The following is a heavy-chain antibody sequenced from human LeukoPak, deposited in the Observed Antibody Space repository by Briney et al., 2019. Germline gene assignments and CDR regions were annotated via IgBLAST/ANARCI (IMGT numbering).Heavy chain of an antibody. Sequence: PSQTLSLTCTVSGGSISSGGYYWSWIRQHPGKGLEWIGYIYYSGSTYYNPSLKSRVTIPVDTSKNQFSLKLCSVTAADTAVYYCARDFRTGDNVIFDYWGQGTLVTVSS. J-gene: IGHJ4*02. D-gene: IGHD7-27*01. CDR3: ARDFRTGDNVIFDY. CDR2: IYYSGST. CDR1: GGSISSGGYY. V-gene: IGHV4-31*03.